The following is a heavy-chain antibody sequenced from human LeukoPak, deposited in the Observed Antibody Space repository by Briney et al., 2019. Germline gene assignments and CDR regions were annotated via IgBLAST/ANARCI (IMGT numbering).Heavy chain of an antibody. J-gene: IGHJ4*02. CDR3: ARGWLAARPTTAAVFDY. Sequence: GGSLRLSCAASGFTFSNYAMSWVRQAPGKGLEWGANIKNDGRERYYVDSVQGRFTISRDNARNSLYLQMNSLRVEDTALYYCARGWLAARPTTAAVFDYWGQGILVTVSP. CDR2: IKNDGRER. CDR1: GFTFSNYA. D-gene: IGHD6-6*01. V-gene: IGHV3-7*04.